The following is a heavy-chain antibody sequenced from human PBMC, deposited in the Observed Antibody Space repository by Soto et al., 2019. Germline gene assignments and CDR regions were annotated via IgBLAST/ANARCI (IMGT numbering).Heavy chain of an antibody. CDR2: IYYSGST. CDR1: GGSISSYY. J-gene: IGHJ4*02. CDR3: AREVRPRDYYDSSGYYYYFDY. Sequence: PSETLSLTCTVSGGSISSYYWSWIRQPPGKGLEWIGYIYYSGSTNYNPSLKSRVTISVDTSKNQFSLKLSSVTAADTAVYYCAREVRPRDYYDSSGYYYYFDYWGQGTLVTVSS. D-gene: IGHD3-22*01. V-gene: IGHV4-59*01.